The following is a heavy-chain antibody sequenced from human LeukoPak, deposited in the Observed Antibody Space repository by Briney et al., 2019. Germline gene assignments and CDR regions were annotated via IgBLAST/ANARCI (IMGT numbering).Heavy chain of an antibody. CDR3: AKTLRELSGGAFDI. CDR1: GFTVSSNY. Sequence: HPGGSLRLSCAASGFTVSSNYMNWVRQAPGKGLEWVSLIYSGGSTYYAGSVKGRFTISRDNSKNTLYLQMNSLRAEDTAVYYCAKTLRELSGGAFDIWGQGTMVTVSS. D-gene: IGHD1-26*01. V-gene: IGHV3-66*02. J-gene: IGHJ3*02. CDR2: IYSGGST.